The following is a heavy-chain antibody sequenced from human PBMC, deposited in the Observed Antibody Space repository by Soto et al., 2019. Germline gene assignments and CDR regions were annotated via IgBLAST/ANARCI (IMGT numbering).Heavy chain of an antibody. D-gene: IGHD3-3*01. CDR2: IYYSGST. Sequence: SETLSPTCNVSGGSISSSDYYWGWIRQPPGKGLEWIGQIYYSGSTYYNPSLKSRVTMSVDTSKNQFSLKLTSVTAADTAVYYCATLPYYDFWSGYYFDYWGQGTLVTVSS. V-gene: IGHV4-39*01. CDR3: ATLPYYDFWSGYYFDY. J-gene: IGHJ4*02. CDR1: GGSISSSDYY.